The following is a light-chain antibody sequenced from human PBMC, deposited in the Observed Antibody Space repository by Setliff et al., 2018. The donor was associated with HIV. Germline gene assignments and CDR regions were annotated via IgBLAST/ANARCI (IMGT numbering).Light chain of an antibody. V-gene: IGLV2-14*03. CDR1: NNDIGPYNF. Sequence: QSALTQPASVSGSPGQSITISCTGSNNDIGPYNFVSWYQQHPGKVPQLIIFDVSIRPSGVSVRFSGSKSGNMASLTISGLQAEDEADYFCSSFTGRRKFVFGTGTRVTVL. CDR3: SSFTGRRKFV. J-gene: IGLJ1*01. CDR2: DVS.